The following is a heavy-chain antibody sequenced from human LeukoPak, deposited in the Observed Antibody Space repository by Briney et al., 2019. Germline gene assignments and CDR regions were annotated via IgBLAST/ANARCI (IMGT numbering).Heavy chain of an antibody. CDR3: ARVGRTVPAAIANFFDY. D-gene: IGHD2-2*02. CDR2: IYYSGST. V-gene: IGHV4-31*03. Sequence: SETLSITCTVSGGPISSGGYYWSWIRQHPGKGLEWIGYIYYSGSTYYNPSLKSRVTISVDTSKNQFSLKLSSVTAADTAVYYCARVGRTVPAAIANFFDYWGQGTLVTVSS. J-gene: IGHJ4*02. CDR1: GGPISSGGYY.